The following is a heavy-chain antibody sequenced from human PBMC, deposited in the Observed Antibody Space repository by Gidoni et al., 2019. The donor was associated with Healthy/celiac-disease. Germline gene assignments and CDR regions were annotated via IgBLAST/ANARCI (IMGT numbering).Heavy chain of an antibody. D-gene: IGHD3-22*01. CDR2: IVPIFGTA. Sequence: QVQLVQSGAEVKKPGSSVKVSCKASGGTFSSYALSWVRQAPGQGLEWVGGIVPIFGTANYAQKFQGRVTITADESTSTAYMELSSLRSEDTAVYYCAQSYYYGSSGYYYFDYWGQGTLVTVSS. V-gene: IGHV1-69*01. J-gene: IGHJ4*02. CDR3: AQSYYYGSSGYYYFDY. CDR1: GGTFSSYA.